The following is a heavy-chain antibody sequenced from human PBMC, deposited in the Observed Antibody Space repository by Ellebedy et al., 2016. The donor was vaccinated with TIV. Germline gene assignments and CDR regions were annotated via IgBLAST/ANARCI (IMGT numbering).Heavy chain of an antibody. J-gene: IGHJ4*02. D-gene: IGHD4-17*01. V-gene: IGHV3-23*01. CDR1: GFTFSSYA. CDR2: ISGSGGST. CDR3: AKDPTIYGDYYGTFDY. Sequence: GESLKISXAASGFTFSSYAMSWVRQAPGKGLEWVSAISGSGGSTYYADSVKGRFTISRDNSKNTLYLQMNSLRAEDTAVYYCAKDPTIYGDYYGTFDYWGQGTLVTVSS.